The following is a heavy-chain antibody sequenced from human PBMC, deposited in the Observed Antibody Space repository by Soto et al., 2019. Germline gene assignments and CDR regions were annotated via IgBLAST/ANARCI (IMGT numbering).Heavy chain of an antibody. CDR3: AVVVPAAKVHYYFDY. J-gene: IGHJ4*02. V-gene: IGHV4-59*12. Sequence: SETLSLTCTVSGGSISSYYWSWIRQPPGKGLEWIGYIYYSGSTNYNPSLKSRVTISVDTSKNQLSLKLSSVTAADTAVYYCAVVVPAAKVHYYFDYWGQGTLVTVSS. D-gene: IGHD2-2*01. CDR2: IYYSGST. CDR1: GGSISSYY.